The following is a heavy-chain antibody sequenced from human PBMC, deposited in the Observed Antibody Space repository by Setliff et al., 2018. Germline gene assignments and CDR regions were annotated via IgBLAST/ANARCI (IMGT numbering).Heavy chain of an antibody. V-gene: IGHV4-59*01. J-gene: IGHJ5*02. CDR1: GGSISPYF. D-gene: IGHD3-3*01. Sequence: SETLSLTCTVSGGSISPYFWSWIRQPPGKGLEWIGYIYHNGNTNFNPSLKTRVTMSVDTSKNQFALNLRSVTAADTAVYYCVRGFTIFGVVKLERWFDPWGQGTLVTVSS. CDR2: IYHNGNT. CDR3: VRGFTIFGVVKLERWFDP.